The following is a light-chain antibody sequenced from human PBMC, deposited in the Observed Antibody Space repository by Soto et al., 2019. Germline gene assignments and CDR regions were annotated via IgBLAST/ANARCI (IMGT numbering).Light chain of an antibody. CDR3: QQYNNWPPWT. CDR1: QSVSSN. J-gene: IGKJ1*01. CDR2: GAS. Sequence: EIVMKQSPATLSVSPGERATLSCRASQSVSSNLAWYQQKPGQAPRLLIYGASTRATGIPARFSGSGSGTEFTLTISSLQSVDFAVYYCQQYNNWPPWTFGQGTKVEIK. V-gene: IGKV3-15*01.